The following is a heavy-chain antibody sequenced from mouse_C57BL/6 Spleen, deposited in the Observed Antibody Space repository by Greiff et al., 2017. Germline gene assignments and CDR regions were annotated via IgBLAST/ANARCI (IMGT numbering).Heavy chain of an antibody. D-gene: IGHD3-2*02. CDR3: ARRGAAQATLFDY. CDR1: GYTFTDYY. V-gene: IGHV1-26*01. CDR2: INPNNGGT. Sequence: VQLQQSGPELVKPGASVKISCKASGYTFTDYYMNWVKQSHGKSLEWIGDINPNNGGTSYNQKFKGKATLTVDKSSSTAYMELRSLTSEDSAVYYCARRGAAQATLFDYWGQGTTLTVSS. J-gene: IGHJ2*01.